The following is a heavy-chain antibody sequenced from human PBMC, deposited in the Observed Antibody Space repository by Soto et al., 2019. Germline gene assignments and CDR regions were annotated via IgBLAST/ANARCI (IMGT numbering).Heavy chain of an antibody. D-gene: IGHD3-22*01. V-gene: IGHV3-33*01. CDR3: ARDYYDSSGYYSVPNY. J-gene: IGHJ4*02. CDR2: IWYDGSNK. CDR1: GFTFSSYG. Sequence: GGSLRLSCAASGFTFSSYGMHWVRQAPGKGLEWVAVIWYDGSNKYYADSVKGRFTITRDNSKNTLYLQMNSLRAEDTAVYYCARDYYDSSGYYSVPNYWGQGTLVTVSS.